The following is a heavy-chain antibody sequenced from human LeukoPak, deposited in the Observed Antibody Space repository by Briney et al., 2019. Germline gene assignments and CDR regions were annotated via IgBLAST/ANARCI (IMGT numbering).Heavy chain of an antibody. J-gene: IGHJ4*02. Sequence: ASVKVSCKASGYTFTSYDINWVRQATGQGLEWMGWMNPNSGNTGYAQKFQGRVTMTRNTPISTAYMELSSLRSEDTAVYYCARVAPRYCSSTSCYVSDYWGQGTLVTVSS. CDR2: MNPNSGNT. CDR1: GYTFTSYD. D-gene: IGHD2-2*01. CDR3: ARVAPRYCSSTSCYVSDY. V-gene: IGHV1-8*01.